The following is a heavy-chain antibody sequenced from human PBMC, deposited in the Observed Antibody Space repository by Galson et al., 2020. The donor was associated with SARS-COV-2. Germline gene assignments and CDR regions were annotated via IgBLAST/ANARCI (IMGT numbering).Heavy chain of an antibody. Sequence: SETLSLTCTVSGGSISSSNYYWGRVGQPPGQGLEWIGSNYYTKSNYYNPSLTSRVTMSVDTSRNQFSLKLSSVTAADTAVYYCARQILTGYYSFYYFDFWGQGTLVTVSS. J-gene: IGHJ4*02. CDR3: ARQILTGYYSFYYFDF. V-gene: IGHV4-39*01. D-gene: IGHD3-9*01. CDR2: NYYTKSN. CDR1: GGSISSSNYY.